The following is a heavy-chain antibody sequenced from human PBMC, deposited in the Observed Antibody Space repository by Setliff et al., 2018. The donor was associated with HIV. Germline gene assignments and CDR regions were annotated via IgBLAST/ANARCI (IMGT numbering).Heavy chain of an antibody. D-gene: IGHD3-16*01. CDR1: GGSISSYY. Sequence: SETLSLTCTVSGGSISSYYWSWIRQPPGKGLEWIGYIYYSGSTYYNPSLKSRVTISVDTSKNQFSLKLTSVTAADTAGYYCARTPSRGGFDYWGQGTLVTVSS. CDR2: IYYSGST. V-gene: IGHV4-59*06. CDR3: ARTPSRGGFDY. J-gene: IGHJ4*02.